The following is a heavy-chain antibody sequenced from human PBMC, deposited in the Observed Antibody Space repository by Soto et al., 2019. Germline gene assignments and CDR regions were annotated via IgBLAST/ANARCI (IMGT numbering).Heavy chain of an antibody. V-gene: IGHV3-30*18. CDR1: GFTFSSYG. D-gene: IGHD2-2*01. CDR3: AKDRQLLRYYYYGMDV. J-gene: IGHJ6*02. CDR2: ISYDGSNK. Sequence: QVLLVESGGGVVQPGRSLRLSCAASGFTFSSYGMHWVRQAPGKGLEWVAVISYDGSNKYYADSVKGRFTISRDNSKNTLYLQMNSLRAEDTAVYYCAKDRQLLRYYYYGMDVWGQGTTVTVSS.